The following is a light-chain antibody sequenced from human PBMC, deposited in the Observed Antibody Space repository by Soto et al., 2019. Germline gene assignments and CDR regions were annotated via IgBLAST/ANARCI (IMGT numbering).Light chain of an antibody. CDR2: GAS. CDR3: QHYGSSWT. CDR1: QSVSSSY. Sequence: EIVLTQSPGTLSLSPGERATLSCRASQSVSSSYLAWCQQKAGQAPRLLIYGASNRATGIPDRFSGSGSGTDFILTISRLEPEDFAVYYCQHYGSSWTFGQGT. J-gene: IGKJ1*01. V-gene: IGKV3-20*01.